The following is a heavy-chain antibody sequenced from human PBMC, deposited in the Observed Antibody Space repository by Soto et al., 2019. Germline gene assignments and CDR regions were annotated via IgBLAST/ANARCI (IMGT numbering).Heavy chain of an antibody. D-gene: IGHD3-3*01. Sequence: ASGTLSPTRAVYCGAFSGFYWGWVRPPPGKGLEWIGEINHSGSTNYTPSLKSRVTISVDTSKNQFSLKLSSVTAADTAVYYCAKTQFWSGYSHFDYWGQGTLVTVSS. V-gene: IGHV4-34*01. J-gene: IGHJ4*02. CDR1: CGAFSGFY. CDR3: AKTQFWSGYSHFDY. CDR2: INHSGST.